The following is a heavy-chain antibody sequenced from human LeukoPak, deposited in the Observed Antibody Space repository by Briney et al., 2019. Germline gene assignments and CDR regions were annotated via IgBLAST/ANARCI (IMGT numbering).Heavy chain of an antibody. V-gene: IGHV4-31*03. D-gene: IGHD2-2*01. CDR3: ARGAVVPAAIVLRWFDP. J-gene: IGHJ5*02. CDR2: IYYSGST. CDR1: GGSISSGGYY. Sequence: SETLSLTCTVSGGSISSGGYYWSWIRQHSGKGLEWIGYIYYSGSTYYNPSLKSRVTISVDTSKNQFSLKLSSVTAADTAVYYCARGAVVPAAIVLRWFDPWGQGTLVTVSS.